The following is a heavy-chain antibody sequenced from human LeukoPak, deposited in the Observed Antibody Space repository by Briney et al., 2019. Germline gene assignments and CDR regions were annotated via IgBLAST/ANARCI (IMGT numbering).Heavy chain of an antibody. D-gene: IGHD1-26*01. CDR1: GGTFSSYA. CDR3: ARGFGDSGSYLEWFDP. CDR2: IIPIFGTA. J-gene: IGHJ5*02. V-gene: IGHV1-69*05. Sequence: SVKVSCKASGGTFSSYAISWVRQAPGQGLEWMGGIIPIFGTANYAQKFQGRVTITTDESTSTAYMELSSLRSEDTAVYYCARGFGDSGSYLEWFDPWGQGTLVTVSS.